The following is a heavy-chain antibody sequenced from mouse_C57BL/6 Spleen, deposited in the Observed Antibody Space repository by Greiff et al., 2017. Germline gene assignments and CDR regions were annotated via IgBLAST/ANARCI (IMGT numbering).Heavy chain of an antibody. CDR1: GFTFSNYW. Sequence: EVQLVESGGGLVQPGGSMKLSCVASGFTFSNYWMNWVRQSPEKGLEWVAQIRLKSDNCATHYAESVKGRFTISRDDSKSSVYLQMNNLRAEDTGIYYCTGGYYGSSSYFDYWGQGTTLTVSS. V-gene: IGHV6-3*01. D-gene: IGHD1-1*01. CDR3: TGGYYGSSSYFDY. CDR2: IRLKSDNCAT. J-gene: IGHJ2*01.